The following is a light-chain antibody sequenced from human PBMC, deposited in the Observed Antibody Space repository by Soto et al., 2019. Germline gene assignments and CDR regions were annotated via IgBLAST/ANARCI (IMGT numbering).Light chain of an antibody. CDR2: LGS. Sequence: DIVMTQSPLSLPVTPGEPASISCRSSESLLHSNGYNYLDWYLQKPGQSPQLLICLGSNRASGVPDRFSVSGSGTDFTLQISRVEAEDVGVYYCMQALQSPYTFGQGTKLEIK. V-gene: IGKV2-28*01. CDR3: MQALQSPYT. CDR1: ESLLHSNGYNY. J-gene: IGKJ2*01.